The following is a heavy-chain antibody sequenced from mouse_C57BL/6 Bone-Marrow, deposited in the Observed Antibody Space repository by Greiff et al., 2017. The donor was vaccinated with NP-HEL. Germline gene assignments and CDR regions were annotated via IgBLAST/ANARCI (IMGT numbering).Heavy chain of an antibody. CDR2: IYPRDGST. CDR1: GYTFTDPT. J-gene: IGHJ2*01. D-gene: IGHD1-1*01. CDR3: ARGGTVVARDY. Sequence: QVQLQQSDAELVKPGASVKISCKVSGYTFTDPTIHWMQQRPEQGLEWIGYIYPRDGSTKYNEKFKGKATLTADKSSSTAYMQLNSRTSEDSAVYFCARGGTVVARDYWGQGTTLTVSS. V-gene: IGHV1-78*01.